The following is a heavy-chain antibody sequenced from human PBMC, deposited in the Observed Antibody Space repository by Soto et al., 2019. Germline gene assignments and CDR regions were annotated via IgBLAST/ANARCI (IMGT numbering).Heavy chain of an antibody. CDR3: SRWGTTGGLDV. CDR2: TSYDGSDK. V-gene: IGHV3-30*19. D-gene: IGHD3-16*01. Sequence: QVQLVESGGGVVQPGTSLRVSCVGSGFTFRSYVIHWVRQAPGKGLEWVALTSYDGSDKYYGDSVRGRFTISRDNSRNTVDLQMDRLRLEDTARYYCSRWGTTGGLDVWGQGTLVSVSS. J-gene: IGHJ1*01. CDR1: GFTFRSYV.